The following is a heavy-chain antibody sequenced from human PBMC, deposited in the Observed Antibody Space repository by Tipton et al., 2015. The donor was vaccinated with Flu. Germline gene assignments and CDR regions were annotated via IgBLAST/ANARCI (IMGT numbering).Heavy chain of an antibody. Sequence: TLSLTCTVSGGSMSTYYWSWIRQQPAGKGLEWIGRIYTSGSTNYNPSLKSRVTMSVDTSKNQFSLKLSSVTAADTAVYYCARDPSDDLLQPAYYFDYWGQGTLVTVSS. D-gene: IGHD1-1*01. J-gene: IGHJ4*02. CDR3: ARDPSDDLLQPAYYFDY. CDR1: GGSMSTYY. CDR2: IYTSGST. V-gene: IGHV4-4*07.